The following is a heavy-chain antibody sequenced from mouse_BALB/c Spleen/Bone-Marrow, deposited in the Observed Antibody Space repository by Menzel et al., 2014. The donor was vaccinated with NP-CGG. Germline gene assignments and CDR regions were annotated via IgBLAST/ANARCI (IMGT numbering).Heavy chain of an antibody. J-gene: IGHJ4*01. V-gene: IGHV4-1*02. Sequence: EVKLMESGGGLVQPGGSLKLSCAASGFDSSGYWMSWVRQAPGKGLEWIGEINPDSSTINYTPSLKDKFIISRDNAKNTLYLQMSKVRSEDTALYYCARLGYYGTMGYWGQGTSVTVSS. D-gene: IGHD1-1*01. CDR3: ARLGYYGTMGY. CDR1: GFDSSGYW. CDR2: INPDSSTI.